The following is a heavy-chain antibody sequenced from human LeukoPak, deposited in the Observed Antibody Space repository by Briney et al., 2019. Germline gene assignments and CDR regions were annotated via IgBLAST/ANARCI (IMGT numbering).Heavy chain of an antibody. Sequence: GGSLRLSCAASGFTFSDYYMSWIRQAPGKGLEWVSSISSSSSYIYYADSVKGRFTISRDNAKNSLYLQMNSLRAEDTAVYYCARGLGYYGSGSYLSLIPFDYWGQGTLVTVSS. CDR1: GFTFSDYY. V-gene: IGHV3-11*06. J-gene: IGHJ4*02. CDR2: ISSSSSYI. D-gene: IGHD3-10*01. CDR3: ARGLGYYGSGSYLSLIPFDY.